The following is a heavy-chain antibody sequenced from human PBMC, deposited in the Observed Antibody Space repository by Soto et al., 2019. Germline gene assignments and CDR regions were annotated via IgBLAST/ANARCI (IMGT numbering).Heavy chain of an antibody. Sequence: EVQLLESGGGLVQPGGSLRLSCAASGFRLSDSAVSWVRQAPGKGLEWVSSLTVTGDSAFYSDSVKGRFTISRDISKSTLYLQMNSLRAEDTAVYYCAKNGCSYPACYPYYYYVDVGGRGTTVPVSS. D-gene: IGHD2-15*01. CDR2: LTVTGDSA. J-gene: IGHJ6*03. V-gene: IGHV3-23*01. CDR3: AKNGCSYPACYPYYYYVDV. CDR1: GFRLSDSA.